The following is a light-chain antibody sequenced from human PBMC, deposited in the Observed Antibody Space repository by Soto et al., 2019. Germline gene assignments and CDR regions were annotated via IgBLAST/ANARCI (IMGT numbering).Light chain of an antibody. Sequence: QAVVTQERSFSVSPGGTVTLTCGLSSGSVSTSYYPSWYQQTPGQAPRTLIYSTNTRSSGVPDRFSGSILGNKAALTITGAQADDESDYYCVLYMGSGISVFGGGTKLTVL. CDR2: STN. CDR3: VLYMGSGISV. J-gene: IGLJ2*01. CDR1: SGSVSTSYY. V-gene: IGLV8-61*01.